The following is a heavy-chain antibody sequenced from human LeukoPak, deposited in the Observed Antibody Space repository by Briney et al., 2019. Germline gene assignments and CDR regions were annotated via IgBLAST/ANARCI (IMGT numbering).Heavy chain of an antibody. D-gene: IGHD6-6*01. CDR3: ARSSYSSSSSV. CDR1: GFTFSDYY. Sequence: GGSLRLSCAASGFTFSDYYMSWIRQAPGKGLEWVSYISSSGSTIYYADSVKGRFTISRDNAKNSLYLQINSLRAEDTAVYYCARSSYSSSSSVWGQGTMVTVSS. V-gene: IGHV3-11*01. J-gene: IGHJ3*01. CDR2: ISSSGSTI.